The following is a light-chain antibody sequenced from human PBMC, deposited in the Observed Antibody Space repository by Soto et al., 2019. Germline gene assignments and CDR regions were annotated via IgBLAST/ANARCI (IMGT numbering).Light chain of an antibody. CDR2: DAS. Sequence: EIQMTQSPSTLSASVGDRSTITCLASQSISSWLAWYQQKPGKAPKLLIYDASSLESGVTSRFSGSGSGTEFTLSISSLQPEDFATYYCLQHNSYPRTVGPGTQVEIK. CDR1: QSISSW. V-gene: IGKV1-5*01. J-gene: IGKJ1*01. CDR3: LQHNSYPRT.